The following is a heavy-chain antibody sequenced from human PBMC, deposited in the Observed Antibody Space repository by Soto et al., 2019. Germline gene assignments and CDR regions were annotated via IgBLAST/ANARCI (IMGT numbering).Heavy chain of an antibody. D-gene: IGHD6-6*01. CDR2: IHHSGST. V-gene: IGHV4-34*01. CDR3: ARGHSTSGYDS. Sequence: SETLSLTCSVYGASFSGYYWSWIRQSPGKGLEWIGEIHHSGSTHYNPSLKSRLTFSIDESQSQFYMMLTSVTAADTALYFCARGHSTSGYDSWGQGTMVTVSS. J-gene: IGHJ4*03. CDR1: GASFSGYY.